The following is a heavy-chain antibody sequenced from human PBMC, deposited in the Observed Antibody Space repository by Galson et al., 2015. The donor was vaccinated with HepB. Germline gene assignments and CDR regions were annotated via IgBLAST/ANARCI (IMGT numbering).Heavy chain of an antibody. D-gene: IGHD4-23*01. CDR1: NAAITGYY. CDR3: ARASTRSGPVVEL. Sequence: SETLSLTCSVSNAAITGYYWHWVRQSPGRGLEWIGYIFHSGSTKYNPSLKSRVTMSTETSKNQFSLTLNSVTAADTALYYCARASTRSGPVVELWGQGTLVTVSS. J-gene: IGHJ5*02. CDR2: IFHSGST. V-gene: IGHV4-59*01.